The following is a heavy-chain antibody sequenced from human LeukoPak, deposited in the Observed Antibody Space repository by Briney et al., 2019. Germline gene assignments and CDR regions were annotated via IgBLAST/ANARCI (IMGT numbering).Heavy chain of an antibody. CDR1: GYSFTSYW. J-gene: IGHJ4*02. CDR3: ARQGRYSGYEDYFDY. V-gene: IGHV5-51*01. Sequence: GESLKISFKGSGYSFTSYWIGWVRQMPGKGLEWMGIIYPGDSDTRYSPSFQGQVTISADKSISTAYLQWSSLKASDTAMYYCARQGRYSGYEDYFDYWGQGTLVTVSS. CDR2: IYPGDSDT. D-gene: IGHD5-12*01.